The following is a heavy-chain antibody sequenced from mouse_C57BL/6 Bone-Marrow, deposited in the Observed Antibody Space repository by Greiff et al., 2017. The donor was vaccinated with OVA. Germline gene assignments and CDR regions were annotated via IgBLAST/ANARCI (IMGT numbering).Heavy chain of an antibody. J-gene: IGHJ3*01. CDR2: IYPGGGYT. V-gene: IGHV1-63*01. Sequence: VQLKQSGAELVRPGTSVKMSCKASGYTFTNYWIGWAKQRPGHGLEWIGDIYPGGGYTNYNEKFKGKATLTADKSSSTAYMQFSSLTSEDSAIYYCARGWDLAYWGQGTLVTVSA. CDR3: ARGWDLAY. CDR1: GYTFTNYW. D-gene: IGHD4-1*01.